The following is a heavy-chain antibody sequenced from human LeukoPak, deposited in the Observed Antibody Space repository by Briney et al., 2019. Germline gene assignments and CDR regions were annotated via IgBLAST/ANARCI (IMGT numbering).Heavy chain of an antibody. CDR3: ARDQSAANWNWFDP. CDR1: GFIFSSHA. J-gene: IGHJ5*02. CDR2: IQYDGSEK. V-gene: IGHV3-30-3*01. D-gene: IGHD1-1*01. Sequence: GGSLRLSCAASGFIFSSHAMHWVRQAPGKGLEWVAVIQYDGSEKRYADSVKGRFTVSRDNSKNTLYLQMNSLRAEDTAVYYCARDQSAANWNWFDPWGQGTLVTVSS.